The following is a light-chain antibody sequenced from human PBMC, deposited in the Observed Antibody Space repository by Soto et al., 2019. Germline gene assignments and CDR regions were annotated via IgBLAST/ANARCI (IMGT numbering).Light chain of an antibody. J-gene: IGKJ4*01. Sequence: EIVLTQSPATLSLSPGDRATLSCTASQDITYYLAWYQHKPGQAPRLLMYDASHRATGIPARFSGSGSGTTFTLIISSLEPEDFAVYYGKQRSNWPPTSGGGTKVEI. CDR2: DAS. V-gene: IGKV3-11*01. CDR3: KQRSNWPPT. CDR1: QDITYY.